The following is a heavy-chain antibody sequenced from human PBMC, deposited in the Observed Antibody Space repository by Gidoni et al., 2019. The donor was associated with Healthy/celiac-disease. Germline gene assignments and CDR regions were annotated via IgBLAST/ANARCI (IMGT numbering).Heavy chain of an antibody. D-gene: IGHD6-13*01. Sequence: QVQLQESGPGLVKPSGTLSLTCAVSGGSISSSNWWSWVRQPPGKGLEWIGEIYHSGSTNYNPSLKSRVTRSVDKSKNQFSLKLSSVTAADTAVYYCASEPGIAAAGRNWFDPWGQGTLVTVSS. CDR3: ASEPGIAAAGRNWFDP. J-gene: IGHJ5*02. CDR1: GGSISSSNW. V-gene: IGHV4-4*02. CDR2: IYHSGST.